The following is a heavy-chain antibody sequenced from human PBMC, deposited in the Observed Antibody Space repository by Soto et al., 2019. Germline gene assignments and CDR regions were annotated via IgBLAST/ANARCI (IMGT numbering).Heavy chain of an antibody. CDR3: AKGMGGEEVVEVDY. J-gene: IGHJ4*02. Sequence: EVQLVESGGVVVQPGGSLRLSCAASGFTFDVYAMHWVRQAPGKGLEWVSLISWDGGSTYYADSVKGRFTISRDNSKNSLYLQMNSLRAEDTALYYCAKGMGGEEVVEVDYWGQGTLVTVSS. CDR1: GFTFDVYA. D-gene: IGHD3-22*01. V-gene: IGHV3-43D*04. CDR2: ISWDGGST.